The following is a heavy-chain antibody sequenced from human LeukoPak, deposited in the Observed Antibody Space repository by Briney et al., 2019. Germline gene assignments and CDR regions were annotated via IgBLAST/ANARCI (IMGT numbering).Heavy chain of an antibody. CDR3: AKDLSLLWFGELLLGNY. V-gene: IGHV3-23*01. CDR1: GFTFSSYA. J-gene: IGHJ4*02. Sequence: GGTLRLSCAASGFTFSSYAMSWVRQAPGKGLEWVSAISGSGGSTYYADSVKGRFTISRDNSKNTLYLQMNSLRAEDTAVYYCAKDLSLLWFGELLLGNYWGQGTLVTVSS. CDR2: ISGSGGST. D-gene: IGHD3-10*01.